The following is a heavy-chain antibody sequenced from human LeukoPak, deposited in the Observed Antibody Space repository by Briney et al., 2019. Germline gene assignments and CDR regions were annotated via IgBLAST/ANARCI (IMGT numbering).Heavy chain of an antibody. CDR2: INQSGST. CDR1: GGSFSGYY. Sequence: PSETLSLTCAVYGGSFSGYYWSWIRQPPGKGLEWIGEINQSGSTNYNPSLKSRVTISVDTSKNQFSLKLSSVTAADTAVYYCARGRVDEYSGYDSGKGLDYWGQGTLVTVSS. D-gene: IGHD5-12*01. CDR3: ARGRVDEYSGYDSGKGLDY. J-gene: IGHJ4*02. V-gene: IGHV4-34*01.